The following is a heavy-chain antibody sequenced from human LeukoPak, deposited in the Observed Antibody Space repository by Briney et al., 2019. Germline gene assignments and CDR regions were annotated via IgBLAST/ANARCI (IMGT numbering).Heavy chain of an antibody. CDR3: AKDRGWELRYFDY. D-gene: IGHD1-26*01. J-gene: IGHJ4*02. CDR1: GFTFNNYG. CDR2: IRYNGNNQ. V-gene: IGHV3-30*02. Sequence: GGSLRLSCAASGFTFNNYGMHWVRQAPGKGLEWVAFIRYNGNNQYYADSVKGRFTISRDNSKNTLYLQMNSLRAEDTAVYYCAKDRGWELRYFDYWGQGTLVTVSS.